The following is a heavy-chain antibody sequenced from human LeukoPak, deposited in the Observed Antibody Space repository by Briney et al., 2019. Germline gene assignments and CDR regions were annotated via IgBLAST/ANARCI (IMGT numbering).Heavy chain of an antibody. D-gene: IGHD1-26*01. V-gene: IGHV4-39*07. CDR2: IYYSGST. CDR3: ARDFVDGSYYYFDY. CDR1: GGSISSSSYY. J-gene: IGHJ4*02. Sequence: PSETLPLTCTVSGGSISSSSYYWGWIRQPPGKGLEWIGSIYYSGSTYYNPSLKSRVTISVDTSKNQFSLKLSSVTAADTAVYYCARDFVDGSYYYFDYWGQGTLVTVSS.